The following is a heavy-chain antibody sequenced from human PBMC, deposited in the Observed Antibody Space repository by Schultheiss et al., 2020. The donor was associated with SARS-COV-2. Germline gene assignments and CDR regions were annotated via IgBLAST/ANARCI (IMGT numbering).Heavy chain of an antibody. Sequence: GGSLRLSCKVSGYTLTELSMHWVRQAPGKGLEWMGGFDPEDGETIYAQKFQGRVTMTEDTSTDTAYMELSSLRSEDTAVYYCATIYYDSSGYYYYGMDVWGQGTTVTVSS. CDR3: ATIYYDSSGYYYYGMDV. CDR2: FDPEDGET. D-gene: IGHD3-22*01. CDR1: GYTLTELS. V-gene: IGHV1-24*01. J-gene: IGHJ6*02.